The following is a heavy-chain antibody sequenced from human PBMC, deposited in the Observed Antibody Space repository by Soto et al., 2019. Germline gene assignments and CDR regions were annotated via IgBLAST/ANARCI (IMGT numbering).Heavy chain of an antibody. Sequence: PSEPLSLTCTVSGDYISSNIHYWGWIRQPPGKGLESIANIYYDGNTYYNPSLKSRVTISLDRSKNQFSLRLNSVTAADTAVYYCARVPGPGGQGTLVTVPS. CDR1: GDYISSNIHY. CDR3: ARVPGP. D-gene: IGHD3-10*01. CDR2: IYYDGNT. J-gene: IGHJ5*02. V-gene: IGHV4-39*07.